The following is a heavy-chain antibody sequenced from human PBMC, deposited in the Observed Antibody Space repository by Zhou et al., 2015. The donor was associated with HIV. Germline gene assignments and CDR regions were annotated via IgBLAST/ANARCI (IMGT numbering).Heavy chain of an antibody. Sequence: QAQLVQSGAEVKKPGASVKVSCKASGYTFTTYGISWVRQAPGQGLEWVGMVSYGDMSTQYGPKYRGRITSTKDTSTGTLYMQLSNLRLEDTGIFYCILAEDQDFVSWGQGTLISVS. CDR1: GYTFTTYG. CDR3: ILAEDQDFVS. V-gene: IGHV1-18*01. CDR2: VSYGDMST. D-gene: IGHD3-3*01. J-gene: IGHJ5*01.